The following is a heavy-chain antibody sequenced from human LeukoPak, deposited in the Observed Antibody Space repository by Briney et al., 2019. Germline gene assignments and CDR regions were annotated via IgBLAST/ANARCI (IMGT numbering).Heavy chain of an antibody. CDR3: ASYSSSWDAFDY. CDR2: IYYSGST. CDR1: GGSISSYY. J-gene: IGHJ4*02. Sequence: SETLSLTCTVSGGSISSYYWSWIRQPPGKGLEWIGYIYYSGSTNYNPSLKSRVTISVDTSKNQFSLKLSSVTAADTAVYYCASYSSSWDAFDYWGREPWSPSP. D-gene: IGHD6-13*01. V-gene: IGHV4-59*08.